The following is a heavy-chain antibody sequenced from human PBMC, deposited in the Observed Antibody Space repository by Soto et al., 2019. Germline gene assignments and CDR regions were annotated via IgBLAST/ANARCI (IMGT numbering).Heavy chain of an antibody. Sequence: QVQLVESGGGVVQPGRSLRLSCAASGFTFSSYAMHWVRQAPGKGLEWVAVISYDGSNKYYADSVKGRFTISRDNSKNTLHLQMNSLRADDTAVYYCARAYEGDHFDYWGQGTLVTVSS. J-gene: IGHJ4*02. V-gene: IGHV3-30-3*01. CDR2: ISYDGSNK. D-gene: IGHD2-21*02. CDR1: GFTFSSYA. CDR3: ARAYEGDHFDY.